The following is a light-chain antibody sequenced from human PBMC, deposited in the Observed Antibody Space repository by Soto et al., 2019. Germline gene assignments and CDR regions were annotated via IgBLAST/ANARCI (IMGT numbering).Light chain of an antibody. CDR1: SSDIGANNR. CDR3: GSFTPSTFF. V-gene: IGLV2-18*02. Sequence: QSALTQPPSVSGSPGQSVTISCTGTSSDIGANNRVSWHQQSPGTAPKLLIYEVSIRPSGVPDRFSGSKSGNTASLTISGLQAEDEADYYCGSFTPSTFFFGGGTKLTVL. J-gene: IGLJ2*01. CDR2: EVS.